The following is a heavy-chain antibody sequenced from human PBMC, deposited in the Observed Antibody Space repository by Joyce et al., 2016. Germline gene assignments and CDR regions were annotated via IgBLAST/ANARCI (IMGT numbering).Heavy chain of an antibody. V-gene: IGHV4-34*02. CDR3: ARGTDYVWVSP. CDR2: IHYTGAT. Sequence: QVQLQQWGAGLLKPSETLSLTCGVYGASFTLYPYWCSWIRQSPEKGLEWIGEIHYTGATNDNPSFKSRVTMSVDTSKSQFFLKLTSMTAADTAVYYCARGTDYVWVSPWGQGTLVTVSS. D-gene: IGHD3-16*01. J-gene: IGHJ4*02. CDR1: GASFTLYPYW.